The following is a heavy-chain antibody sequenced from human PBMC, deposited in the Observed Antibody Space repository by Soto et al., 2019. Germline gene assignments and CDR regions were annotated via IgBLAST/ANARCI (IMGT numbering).Heavy chain of an antibody. V-gene: IGHV3-23*01. J-gene: IGHJ4*02. Sequence: VGSLRLSCAASGFTFSSYAMSWVRQAPGKGLEWVSAISGSGGSTYYADSVKGRFTISRDNSKNTLYLQMNSLRAEDTAVYYCARGGAARQLDYWGQGTLVTVSS. CDR3: ARGGAARQLDY. D-gene: IGHD6-6*01. CDR1: GFTFSSYA. CDR2: ISGSGGST.